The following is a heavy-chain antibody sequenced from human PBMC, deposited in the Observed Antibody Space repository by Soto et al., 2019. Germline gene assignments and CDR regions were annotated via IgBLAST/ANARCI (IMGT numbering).Heavy chain of an antibody. CDR1: GYTFTSYG. CDR2: ISAYNGNT. V-gene: IGHV1-18*01. D-gene: IGHD2-2*01. Sequence: QVQLVQSGAEVKKPGASVKVSCKASGYTFTSYGISWVRQAPGQGLEWMGWISAYNGNTNYAQKLQGRVTMTTDTSTSTAYMELRSLRSDDTAVYYCASGYCSSTSCPYDAFDIWVQGTMVTVSS. J-gene: IGHJ3*02. CDR3: ASGYCSSTSCPYDAFDI.